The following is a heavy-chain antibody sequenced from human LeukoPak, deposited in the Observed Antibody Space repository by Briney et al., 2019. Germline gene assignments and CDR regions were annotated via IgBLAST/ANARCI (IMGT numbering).Heavy chain of an antibody. CDR1: GGSVSSYY. Sequence: SETLSLTCTVSGGSVSSYYWSWIRQSPGQGLEWIGCIYYSGATNYNPSLKSRVTVSGDTSNNQFSLKLTSVTAADTAVYYCARGGGSGTWLGTGSFDSWGQGTLVTVSS. V-gene: IGHV4-59*02. CDR3: ARGGGSGTWLGTGSFDS. J-gene: IGHJ4*02. CDR2: IYYSGAT. D-gene: IGHD2-15*01.